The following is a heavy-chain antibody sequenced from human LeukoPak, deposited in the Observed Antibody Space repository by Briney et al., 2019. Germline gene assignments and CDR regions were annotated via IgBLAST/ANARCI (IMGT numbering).Heavy chain of an antibody. CDR1: GGSISSYY. Sequence: SETLSLICSVSGGSISSYYWSWIRQPPGKGLEWIGYIYYSGSTNYNPSLKSRVTISVDTSKNQFSLKLSSVTAADTAVYYCARAAGTYYDFWSGSWGGNWFDPWGQGTLVTVSS. D-gene: IGHD3-3*01. J-gene: IGHJ5*02. CDR3: ARAAGTYYDFWSGSWGGNWFDP. CDR2: IYYSGST. V-gene: IGHV4-59*01.